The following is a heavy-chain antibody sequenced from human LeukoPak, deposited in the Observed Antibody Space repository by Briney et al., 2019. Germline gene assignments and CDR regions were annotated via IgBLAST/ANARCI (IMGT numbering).Heavy chain of an antibody. J-gene: IGHJ6*03. Sequence: PSETLSLTCTVSGGSISSSSYYWGWIRQPPGKGLEWIGSIYYSGSTYYNPSLKSRVTISVDTSKNQFSLKLSSVTAADTAVYYCARVGSGYDYYYYYYYMDVWGKGTTVTISS. CDR1: GGSISSSSYY. CDR2: IYYSGST. V-gene: IGHV4-39*01. CDR3: ARVGSGYDYYYYYYYMDV. D-gene: IGHD5-12*01.